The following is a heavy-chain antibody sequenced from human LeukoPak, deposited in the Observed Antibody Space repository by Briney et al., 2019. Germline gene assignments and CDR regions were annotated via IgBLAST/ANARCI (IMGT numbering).Heavy chain of an antibody. Sequence: SETLSLTCTVSGGSISSYYWSWIRQPPGKGLEWIGYMYYSGSTNYNPSLKSRVTISVDTSKNQFSLKLSSVTAADTAVYYCARRPYRYCSGGSCYVDYYGMDVWGQGTTVTVSS. CDR2: MYYSGST. J-gene: IGHJ6*02. CDR3: ARRPYRYCSGGSCYVDYYGMDV. D-gene: IGHD2-15*01. V-gene: IGHV4-59*08. CDR1: GGSISSYY.